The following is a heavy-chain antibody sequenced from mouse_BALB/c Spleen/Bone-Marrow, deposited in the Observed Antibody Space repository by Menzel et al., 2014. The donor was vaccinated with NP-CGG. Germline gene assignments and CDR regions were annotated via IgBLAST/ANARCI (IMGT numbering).Heavy chain of an antibody. D-gene: IGHD1-1*01. J-gene: IGHJ3*01. V-gene: IGHV1-80*01. CDR1: GYAFSRSW. CDR3: AGSTPLAY. CDR2: IYPGDDDT. Sequence: VKLQESGAELVRPGSSVKISCKASGYAFSRSWMSWVKQRPGQGLEWIGQIYPGDDDTNYSGKFKGRATLTADKSSGTAYMQLSSLTSEDSAVYFCAGSTPLAYWGQGTLVTVSA.